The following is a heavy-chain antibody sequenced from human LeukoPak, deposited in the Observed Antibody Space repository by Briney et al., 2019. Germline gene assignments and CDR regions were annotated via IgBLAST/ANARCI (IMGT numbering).Heavy chain of an antibody. CDR2: ISAYNGNT. Sequence: ASVKVSCKASGGNFSNYPISWVRQAPGQGLEWMGWISAYNGNTNYAQKLQGRVTMTTDTSTSTAYMELRSLRSDDTAVYYCARVGYCSSTSCHDYWGQGTLVTVSS. CDR1: GGNFSNYP. D-gene: IGHD2-2*01. J-gene: IGHJ4*02. V-gene: IGHV1-18*01. CDR3: ARVGYCSSTSCHDY.